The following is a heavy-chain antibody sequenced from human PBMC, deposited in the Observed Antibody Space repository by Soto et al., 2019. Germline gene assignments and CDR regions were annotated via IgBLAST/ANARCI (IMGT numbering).Heavy chain of an antibody. J-gene: IGHJ5*02. V-gene: IGHV3-23*01. CDR1: GFSFFSYA. D-gene: IGHD2-8*01. CDR2: ISGSGGHT. Sequence: PGGSLRLSCRGSGFSFFSYAMSWVRQAPGKGLEWVSTISGSGGHTYYADSVKGRFVVSRDNDKNTVYLHMSSLTGEDTAVYFCAKIEMGWFAHWGQGTQVTVSS. CDR3: AKIEMGWFAH.